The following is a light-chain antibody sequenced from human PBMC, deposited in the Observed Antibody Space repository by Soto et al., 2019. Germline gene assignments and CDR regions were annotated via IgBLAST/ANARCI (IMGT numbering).Light chain of an antibody. Sequence: QSVLTQPPSASGTPGQRVTISCSGSSSNIGSNYVYWYQQLPGTAPKLLIYRNNQRPSWVPDRFSGSKSGTSASLAISGLRSEDEADYYCAAWDDSLSGVVFGGGTKRTVL. CDR2: RNN. V-gene: IGLV1-47*01. J-gene: IGLJ2*01. CDR3: AAWDDSLSGVV. CDR1: SSNIGSNY.